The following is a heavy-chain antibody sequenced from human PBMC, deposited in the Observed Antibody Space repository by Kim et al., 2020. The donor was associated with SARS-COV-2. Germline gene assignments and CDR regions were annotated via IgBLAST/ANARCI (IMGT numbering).Heavy chain of an antibody. J-gene: IGHJ6*02. V-gene: IGHV1-3*01. CDR2: INAANGNT. CDR3: AGGYSYGFLYYAMDV. D-gene: IGHD5-18*01. CDR1: GDTFTSYA. Sequence: ASVKASCKASGDTFTSYAMHWVRQAPGQRLEWMGWINAANGNTKYSQKFQGRVTITRDTSASTAYMDLSSLRSEDTAMYYCAGGYSYGFLYYAMDVWGQGTPVTVSS.